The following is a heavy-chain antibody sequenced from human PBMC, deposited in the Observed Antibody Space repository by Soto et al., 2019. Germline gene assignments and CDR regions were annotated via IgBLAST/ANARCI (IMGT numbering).Heavy chain of an antibody. V-gene: IGHV3-23*01. D-gene: IGHD3-10*01. J-gene: IGHJ4*02. CDR1: GFTFNNYA. CDR2: IIGGGDTT. Sequence: EVQLLESGGGLVQPGGSLRLSCAASGFTFNNYAMTWVRQAPGKGLEWVSAIIGGGDTTSYAVSVKGRFTFSRDGSKNTLYLQMSSLRAEDTALYYCAKGRGGSGSLTPRVDFWGQGTLVTVSS. CDR3: AKGRGGSGSLTPRVDF.